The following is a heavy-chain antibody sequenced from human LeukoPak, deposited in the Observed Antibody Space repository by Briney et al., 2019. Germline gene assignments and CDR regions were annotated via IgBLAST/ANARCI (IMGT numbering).Heavy chain of an antibody. V-gene: IGHV3-21*01. J-gene: IGHJ6*03. CDR2: ITSSSTYI. D-gene: IGHD3-10*01. Sequence: PGGSLRLSCAASGFTFSSYSMNWVRQAPGKGLEWVSSITSSSTYIYYADSVKGRFTISRDNAKNSLYLQMNSLRAEDTAVYYCARIYGSGSYYYYMDVWGKGTTVTVSS. CDR1: GFTFSSYS. CDR3: ARIYGSGSYYYYMDV.